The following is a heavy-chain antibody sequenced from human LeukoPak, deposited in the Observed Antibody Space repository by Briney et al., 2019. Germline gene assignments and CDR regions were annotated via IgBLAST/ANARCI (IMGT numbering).Heavy chain of an antibody. D-gene: IGHD5-12*01. CDR2: ISGSGGST. CDR1: GFTFSNYG. J-gene: IGHJ4*02. CDR3: AKEDGGYSGYDPFDY. Sequence: PGGSLRLSCAASGFTFSNYGLSWVRQAPGKGLEWVSAISGSGGSTYYADSVKGRFTISRDNSKNTLYLQMNSLRAEDTAVYYCAKEDGGYSGYDPFDYWGQGTLVTVSS. V-gene: IGHV3-23*01.